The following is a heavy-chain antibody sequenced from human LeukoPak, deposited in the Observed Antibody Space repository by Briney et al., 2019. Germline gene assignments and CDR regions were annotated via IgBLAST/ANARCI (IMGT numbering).Heavy chain of an antibody. CDR3: ARGFLPDSSSCHFDP. Sequence: SETLSPTCTVSGVSPSGYNWSCIRQPPGERLECIWKINHSGSTNYNPSLKSRVTISVDTSKNQFSLKLSSVTAADTAVYYCARGFLPDSSSCHFDPWGQGTLVTVSS. D-gene: IGHD6-13*01. V-gene: IGHV4-34*01. CDR2: INHSGST. J-gene: IGHJ5*02. CDR1: GVSPSGYN.